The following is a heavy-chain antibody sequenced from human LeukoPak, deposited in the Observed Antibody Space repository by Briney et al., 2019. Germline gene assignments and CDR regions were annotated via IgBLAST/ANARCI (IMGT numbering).Heavy chain of an antibody. D-gene: IGHD6-19*01. CDR1: GGSISSYY. Sequence: PSETLSLTCTASGGSISSYYWSWIRQPPGKGLEWIGYIYYSGSTNYNPSLKSRVTISVDTSKNQFSLKLSSVTAADTAVYYCARVYSSGWYADWYFDLWGRGTLVTVSS. J-gene: IGHJ2*01. CDR2: IYYSGST. V-gene: IGHV4-59*01. CDR3: ARVYSSGWYADWYFDL.